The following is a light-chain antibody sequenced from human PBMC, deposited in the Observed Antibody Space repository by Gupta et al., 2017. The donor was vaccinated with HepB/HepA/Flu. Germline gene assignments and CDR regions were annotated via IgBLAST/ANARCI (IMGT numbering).Light chain of an antibody. J-gene: IGKJ5*01. Sequence: EIVLTQSPATLSLSPGERATLSCRASQSVSSYLAWYQQKPGQAPRLLIYDASNRATGIPARFSGSGSGTDFTLTISSLEPEDFAVYYCQQRSNWPPSITLGKGTRLKIK. V-gene: IGKV3-11*01. CDR1: QSVSSY. CDR3: QQRSNWPPSIT. CDR2: DAS.